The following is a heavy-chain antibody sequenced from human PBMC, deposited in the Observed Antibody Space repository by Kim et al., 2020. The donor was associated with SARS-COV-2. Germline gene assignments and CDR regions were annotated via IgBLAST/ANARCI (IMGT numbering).Heavy chain of an antibody. V-gene: IGHV1-69*02. D-gene: IGHD3-9*01. CDR3: AELTLRYFDWLSKDYYYYGMDV. J-gene: IGHJ6*02. CDR1: GGTFSSYT. Sequence: SVKVSCKASGGTFSSYTISWVRQAPGQGLEWMGRIIPILGIANYAQKFQGRVTITADKSTSTAYMELSSLRSEDTAVYYCAELTLRYFDWLSKDYYYYGMDVWGQGTTVTVSS. CDR2: IIPILGIA.